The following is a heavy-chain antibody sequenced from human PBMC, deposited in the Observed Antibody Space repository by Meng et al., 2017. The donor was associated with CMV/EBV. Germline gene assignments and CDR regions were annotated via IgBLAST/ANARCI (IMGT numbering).Heavy chain of an antibody. CDR2: INHSGST. Sequence: QVQLQQGGAGLLKPSETLSLTCAVYGGSFSGYYWSWIRQPPGKGLEWIGEINHSGSTNYNPSLKSRVTISVDTSKNQFSLKLSSVTAADTAVYYCARGRQWLVRGWFDPWGQGTLVTASS. D-gene: IGHD6-19*01. V-gene: IGHV4-34*01. J-gene: IGHJ5*02. CDR1: GGSFSGYY. CDR3: ARGRQWLVRGWFDP.